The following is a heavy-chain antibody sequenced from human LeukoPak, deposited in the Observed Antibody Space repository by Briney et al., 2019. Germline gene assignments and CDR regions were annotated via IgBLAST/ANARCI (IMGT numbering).Heavy chain of an antibody. D-gene: IGHD1-26*01. Sequence: PGGSLRLSCAASGFTVSSNYMSWVRQAPGKGLEWVSVIYSGGTTYYADSVKGRFTISRDNSKNTLYLQMNSLRAEDTAVYYCARHGATVLLNDYWGQGTLVTVSS. CDR2: IYSGGTT. J-gene: IGHJ4*02. V-gene: IGHV3-53*01. CDR3: ARHGATVLLNDY. CDR1: GFTVSSNY.